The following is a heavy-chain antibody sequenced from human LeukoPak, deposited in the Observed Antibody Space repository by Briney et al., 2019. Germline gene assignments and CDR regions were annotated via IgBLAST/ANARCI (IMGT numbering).Heavy chain of an antibody. D-gene: IGHD4-17*01. Sequence: GESLKISCKGSGYSFSNYWIGWVRQMPGKGLVRVGIIYPDDSDTRYSTSFQDQVTISADKSISTAYMQWSSLKASDTAMYYCARHYPGGDYFIDYWGQGTLVTVSS. CDR1: GYSFSNYW. CDR3: ARHYPGGDYFIDY. V-gene: IGHV5-51*01. J-gene: IGHJ4*02. CDR2: IYPDDSDT.